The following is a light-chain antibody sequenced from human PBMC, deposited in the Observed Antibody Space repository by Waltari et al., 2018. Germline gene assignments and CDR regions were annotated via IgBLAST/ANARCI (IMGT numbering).Light chain of an antibody. V-gene: IGLV2-14*03. CDR2: DVN. Sequence: QSALTQPASVSGSPGQSITISCTGTSSDIGGYTFVSWYQQYPGKVPKLIIYDVNNRPSGVSNLFSGSKSGDTASLTISGLQAEDEADYYCSSYISSDIPVVFGGGTKLTVL. CDR1: SSDIGGYTF. CDR3: SSYISSDIPVV. J-gene: IGLJ2*01.